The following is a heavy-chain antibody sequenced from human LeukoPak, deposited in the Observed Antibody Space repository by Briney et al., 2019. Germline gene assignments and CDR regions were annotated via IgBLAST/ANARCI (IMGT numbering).Heavy chain of an antibody. CDR1: GYTFTGYY. CDR2: INPNSGGT. CDR3: ARDLPYSYGSRCNWFDP. V-gene: IGHV1-2*02. Sequence: ASVKVSCKASGYTFTGYYMHWVRQAPGQGLEWMGWINPNSGGTNYAQKFQGRVTMTRDTSNSTAYMELSRLRSDDTAVYYCARDLPYSYGSRCNWFDPWGQGTLVTVSS. J-gene: IGHJ5*02. D-gene: IGHD5-18*01.